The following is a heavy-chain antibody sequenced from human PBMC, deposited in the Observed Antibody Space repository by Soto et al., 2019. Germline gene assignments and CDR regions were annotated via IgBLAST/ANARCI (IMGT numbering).Heavy chain of an antibody. D-gene: IGHD6-19*01. CDR3: AKAGAGAGSYDAFDI. J-gene: IGHJ3*02. Sequence: EVQLLESGGGLVQPGGSLRLSCAASGFTFSSYAMGWVRQAPGKGLEWVSAISGSDDSTDYADSVKGRFTISRDYSKSTLYLQMSSLGAEDTAFYYCAKAGAGAGSYDAFDIWGQGTMVTVSS. CDR1: GFTFSSYA. CDR2: ISGSDDST. V-gene: IGHV3-23*01.